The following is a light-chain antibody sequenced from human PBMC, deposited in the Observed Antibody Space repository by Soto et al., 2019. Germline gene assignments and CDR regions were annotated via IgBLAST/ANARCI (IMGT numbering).Light chain of an antibody. Sequence: EVVLTQSPGTLSLSRGERATLSCRASESVSSYLAWYQQKPGQAPRLLLYGASTRATGTPVRFSGSGFGTEFTLTISSLQSEDFAVYYCQQYKNWPLFGQGTRLEIK. CDR1: ESVSSY. J-gene: IGKJ5*01. CDR3: QQYKNWPL. CDR2: GAS. V-gene: IGKV3-15*01.